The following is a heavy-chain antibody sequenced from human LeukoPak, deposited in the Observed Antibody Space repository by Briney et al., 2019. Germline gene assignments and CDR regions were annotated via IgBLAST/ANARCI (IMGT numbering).Heavy chain of an antibody. CDR3: ARGWVPSDISMN. Sequence: PGGSLRLSCAASGFTFSSYAMSWVRQAPGKGLEWVSAISGSGGSTYYADSVKGRFTISRDNAKNTLYLQMNSLRAEDTAVYYCARGWVPSDISMNWGQGTMVTVSS. V-gene: IGHV3-23*01. D-gene: IGHD3-9*01. J-gene: IGHJ3*01. CDR1: GFTFSSYA. CDR2: ISGSGGST.